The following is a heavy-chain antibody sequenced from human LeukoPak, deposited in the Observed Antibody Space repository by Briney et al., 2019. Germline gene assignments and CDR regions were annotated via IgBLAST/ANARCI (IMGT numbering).Heavy chain of an antibody. Sequence: SETLSLTCTVSGGSISSSSYYWGWIRQPPGTGLEWIGSIYYSGSTYYNPSLKSRVTISVDTSKNQFSLKLSSVTAADTAVYYCARSEGHYDYVWGSYRQTPFDYWGQGTLVTVSS. V-gene: IGHV4-39*07. J-gene: IGHJ4*02. CDR1: GGSISSSSYY. CDR3: ARSEGHYDYVWGSYRQTPFDY. CDR2: IYYSGST. D-gene: IGHD3-16*02.